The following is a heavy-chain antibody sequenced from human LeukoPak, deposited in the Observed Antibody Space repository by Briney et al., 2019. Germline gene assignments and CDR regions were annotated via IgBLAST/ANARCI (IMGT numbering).Heavy chain of an antibody. V-gene: IGHV1-18*01. D-gene: IGHD6-19*01. J-gene: IGHJ1*01. CDR3: ARGTVAEIECFQH. CDR1: GYTFTSYG. CDR2: ISAYKGNT. Sequence: ASVKVSCTAAGYTFTSYGISWVRQAPGQGLEWMGWISAYKGNTNYAQKLQGRVTMTTDTSTSTAYMELRSLRSDDTAVYCGARGTVAEIECFQHWGQGTLVTVSS.